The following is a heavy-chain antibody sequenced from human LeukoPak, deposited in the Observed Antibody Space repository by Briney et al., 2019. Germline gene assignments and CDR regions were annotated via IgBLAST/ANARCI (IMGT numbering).Heavy chain of an antibody. D-gene: IGHD4-17*01. J-gene: IGHJ6*02. V-gene: IGHV1-69*13. CDR1: GGTFSSYA. CDR2: IIPIFGTA. Sequence: WASVKVSCNASGGTFSSYAISWVRQAPGQGLEWMGGIIPIFGTANYAQKFQGRVTITADESTSTAYMELSSLRSEDTAVYYCARAPPDYGDYYYYYGMDVWGQGTTVTVSS. CDR3: ARAPPDYGDYYYYYGMDV.